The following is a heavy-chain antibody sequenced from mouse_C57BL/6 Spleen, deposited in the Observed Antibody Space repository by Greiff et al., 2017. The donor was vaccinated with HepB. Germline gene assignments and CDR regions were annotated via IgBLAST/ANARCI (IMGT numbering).Heavy chain of an antibody. V-gene: IGHV1-20*01. Sequence: VQLQQSGPELVKPGDSVKISCKASGYSFTGYFMNWVMQSHGKSLEWIGRINPYNGDTFYNQKFKGKATLTVDKSSSTAHMELRSLTSEDSAVYYCARGGDYLYYAMDYWGQGTSVTVSS. CDR1: GYSFTGYF. CDR3: ARGGDYLYYAMDY. J-gene: IGHJ4*01. CDR2: INPYNGDT. D-gene: IGHD2-4*01.